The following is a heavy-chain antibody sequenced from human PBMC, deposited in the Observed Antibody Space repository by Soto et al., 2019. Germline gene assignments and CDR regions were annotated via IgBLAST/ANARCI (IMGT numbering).Heavy chain of an antibody. CDR3: ASPRLHLLRYFDWNPTSMDV. Sequence: GGSLRLSCAASGFTFSSYSMNWVRQAPGKGLEWVSSISSSSSYIYYADSVKGRFTISRDNAKNSLYLRMNSLRAEDTAVYYCASPRLHLLRYFDWNPTSMDVWGQGTTVTVSS. CDR1: GFTFSSYS. D-gene: IGHD3-9*01. J-gene: IGHJ6*02. CDR2: ISSSSSYI. V-gene: IGHV3-21*01.